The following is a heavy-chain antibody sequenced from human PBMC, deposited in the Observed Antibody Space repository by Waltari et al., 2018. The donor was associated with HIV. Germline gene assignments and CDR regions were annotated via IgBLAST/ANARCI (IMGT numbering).Heavy chain of an antibody. Sequence: VSGYSISSGYYWGWIRQPPGKGLEWIGSMYHSGSTYYNPSLKSRVTMSEDTSKNQFSLKLSSVTAADTAVYYCARRSGEYWYFDLWGRGTLVTVSS. D-gene: IGHD7-27*01. J-gene: IGHJ2*01. CDR3: ARRSGEYWYFDL. V-gene: IGHV4-38-2*01. CDR1: GYSISSGYY. CDR2: MYHSGST.